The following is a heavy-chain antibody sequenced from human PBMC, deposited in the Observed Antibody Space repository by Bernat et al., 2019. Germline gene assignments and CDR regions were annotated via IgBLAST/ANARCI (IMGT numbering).Heavy chain of an antibody. CDR3: AKDSVLIMTMVTNADY. CDR1: GFTFSSYA. Sequence: EVQLLESGGGLVQPGGSLRLSCAASGFTFSSYAMSWVRQAPGKGLEWVSAISGSGGSTYYADSVKGRFTISRDNSKNTLYLQMNSLRAEDTAVYYCAKDSVLIMTMVTNADYWGQGTLVTVSS. D-gene: IGHD4-17*01. J-gene: IGHJ4*02. V-gene: IGHV3-23*01. CDR2: ISGSGGST.